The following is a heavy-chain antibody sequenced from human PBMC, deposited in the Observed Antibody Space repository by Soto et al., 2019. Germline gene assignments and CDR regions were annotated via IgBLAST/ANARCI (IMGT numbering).Heavy chain of an antibody. CDR2: VKDGGHT. J-gene: IGHJ4*02. CDR3: ARGQDGVVATH. Sequence: QVQLQQWGAGLLKPSETLSLNCAVTGGSLSGCYWSWIRQPPGKGLEWIGEVKDGGHTNYSPSLRGRVTISSDTSNNQFSPRLNSVTAADTGVYYCARGQDGVVATHWDQGSLVTVSS. V-gene: IGHV4-34*01. D-gene: IGHD5-12*01. CDR1: GGSLSGCY.